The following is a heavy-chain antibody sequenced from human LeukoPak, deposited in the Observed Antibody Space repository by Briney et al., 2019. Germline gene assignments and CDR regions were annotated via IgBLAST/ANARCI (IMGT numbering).Heavy chain of an antibody. CDR3: ARVAPSRGGNSGGDY. CDR1: GYTFTSYG. Sequence: ASVKVSCKASGYTFTSYGISWVRQAPGQGLEWMGWISAYNGNTNYAQKLQGRVTMTTDTSTSTAYMELRSPRSDDTAVYYCARVAPSRGGNSGGDYWGQGTLVTVSS. J-gene: IGHJ4*02. CDR2: ISAYNGNT. V-gene: IGHV1-18*01. D-gene: IGHD4-23*01.